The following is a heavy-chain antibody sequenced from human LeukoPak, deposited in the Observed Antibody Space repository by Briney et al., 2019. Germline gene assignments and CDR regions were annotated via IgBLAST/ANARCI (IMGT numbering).Heavy chain of an antibody. CDR2: IYYSGST. CDR1: GGSISSYY. D-gene: IGHD3-10*01. Sequence: SETLSLTCTVSGGSISSYYWSWIRQPPGKGLEWIGYIYYSGSTNYNPSLKSRVTISVDTSKNQFSLKLSSVTAADTAVYYCAREEGDTMVRTIYYFDYWGQGTLVTVSS. CDR3: AREEGDTMVRTIYYFDY. V-gene: IGHV4-59*12. J-gene: IGHJ4*02.